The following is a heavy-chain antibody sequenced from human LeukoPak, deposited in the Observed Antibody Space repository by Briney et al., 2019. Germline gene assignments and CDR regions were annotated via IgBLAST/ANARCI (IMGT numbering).Heavy chain of an antibody. J-gene: IGHJ3*02. Sequence: ASGKVSCKVSGYTLSELSMHWVRQAPGKGREWRGGFEPEDGETIYAQKCKGRVTMTEDTSTDTAYMELSSLRSEDTAVYYCATPSEDAFDIWGQGTMVTVSS. CDR2: FEPEDGET. CDR3: ATPSEDAFDI. V-gene: IGHV1-24*01. CDR1: GYTLSELS.